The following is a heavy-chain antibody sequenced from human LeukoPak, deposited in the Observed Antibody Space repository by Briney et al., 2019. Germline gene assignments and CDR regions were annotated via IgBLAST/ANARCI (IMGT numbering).Heavy chain of an antibody. CDR3: ARASAAAGAFDY. V-gene: IGHV3-21*01. Sequence: GGYLRLSCAASGFTFSSYSMNWVRQAPGKGLEWVSSISSSSSYIYYADSVKGRFTISRDNAKNSLYLQMNSLRAEDTAVYYCARASAAAGAFDYWGQGTLVTVSS. J-gene: IGHJ4*02. CDR2: ISSSSSYI. D-gene: IGHD6-13*01. CDR1: GFTFSSYS.